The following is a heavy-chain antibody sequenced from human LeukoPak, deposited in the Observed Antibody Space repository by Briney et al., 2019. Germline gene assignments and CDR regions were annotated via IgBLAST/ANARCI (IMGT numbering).Heavy chain of an antibody. D-gene: IGHD6-19*01. V-gene: IGHV3-23*01. CDR2: INANSGTR. J-gene: IGHJ5*01. Sequence: GGSLRLSCAASGFAFSFFAMSWLRQAPGKGLEWVSTINANSGTRSYAASVRGRFTISRDNSKNTLYLQLNTLRVDDTAVYYCAKPISGGLAVTADWFAPWGQGTLVTVSS. CDR3: AKPISGGLAVTADWFAP. CDR1: GFAFSFFA.